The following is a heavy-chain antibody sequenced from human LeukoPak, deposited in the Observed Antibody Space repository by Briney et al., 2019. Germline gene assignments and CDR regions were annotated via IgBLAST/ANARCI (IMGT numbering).Heavy chain of an antibody. CDR3: ATTVVRGVTPYYFDY. CDR1: GFTFSSYA. J-gene: IGHJ4*02. V-gene: IGHV3-23*01. Sequence: GGSLRLSCAASGFTFSSYAMSWVRQAPGKGLEWVSIVSGSGDSTYYADSVKGRFTISRDNSKNTLYLQMTTLRAEDTAVYYRATTVVRGVTPYYFDYWGQGTLVTVSS. CDR2: VSGSGDST. D-gene: IGHD3-10*01.